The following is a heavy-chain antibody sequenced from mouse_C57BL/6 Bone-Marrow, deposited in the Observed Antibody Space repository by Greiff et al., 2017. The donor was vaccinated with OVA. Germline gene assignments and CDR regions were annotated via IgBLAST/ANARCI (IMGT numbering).Heavy chain of an antibody. V-gene: IGHV1-82*01. CDR2: IYPGDGDT. J-gene: IGHJ2*01. CDR1: GYAFSSSW. CDR3: ARGNDSSGYEVYFDY. D-gene: IGHD3-2*02. Sequence: QVQLKQSGPELVKPGASVKISCKASGYAFSSSWMNWVKQRPGKGLEWIGRIYPGDGDTNYNGKFKGKATLTADKSSSTAYMQLSSLTSEDSAVYFCARGNDSSGYEVYFDYWGQGTTLTVSS.